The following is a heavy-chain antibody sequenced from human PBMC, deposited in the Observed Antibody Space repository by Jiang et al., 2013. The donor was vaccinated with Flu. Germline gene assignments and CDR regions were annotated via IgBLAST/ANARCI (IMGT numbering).Heavy chain of an antibody. V-gene: IGHV4-31*03. Sequence: PGLVKASQTLSLTCTVSGGSISSGAYHWSWVRQYPGKGLEWIGYVHYSGSTYYNPSLKSRLIMSVDTSKNQFSLMLSSMTAADTAVYYCARASPGLAYCSGISCYWNYGLDVWGQGTTATVSS. CDR3: ARASPGLAYCSGISCYWNYGLDV. J-gene: IGHJ6*02. D-gene: IGHD2-15*01. CDR2: VHYSGST. CDR1: GGSISSGAYH.